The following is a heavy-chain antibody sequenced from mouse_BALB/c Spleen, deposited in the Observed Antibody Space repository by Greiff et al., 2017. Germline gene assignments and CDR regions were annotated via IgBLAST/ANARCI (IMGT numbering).Heavy chain of an antibody. CDR1: GFTFSNYW. V-gene: IGHV6-6*02. CDR2: IRLKSNNYAT. J-gene: IGHJ4*01. CDR3: TGGNSFYAMDY. D-gene: IGHD2-1*01. Sequence: EVKLMESGGGLVQPGGSMKLSCVASGFTFSNYWMNWVRQSPEKGLEWGAEIRLKSNNYATHYAESVKGRFTISRDDSKSSVYLQMNNLRAEDTGIYYCTGGNSFYAMDYWGQGTSVTVSS.